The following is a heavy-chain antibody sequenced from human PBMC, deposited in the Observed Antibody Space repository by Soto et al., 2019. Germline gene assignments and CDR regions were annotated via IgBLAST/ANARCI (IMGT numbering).Heavy chain of an antibody. Sequence: PSETLSLTCTVSGGSISSSSYYWGWIRQPPGKGLEWVSAISGSGGSTYYADSVKGRFTISRDNSKNTLYLQMNSLRAEDTAVYYCAREFNGGIFGVVITYFDYWGQGTLVTVSS. J-gene: IGHJ4*02. V-gene: IGHV3-23*01. CDR3: AREFNGGIFGVVITYFDY. D-gene: IGHD3-3*01. CDR1: GGSISSSSYY. CDR2: ISGSGGST.